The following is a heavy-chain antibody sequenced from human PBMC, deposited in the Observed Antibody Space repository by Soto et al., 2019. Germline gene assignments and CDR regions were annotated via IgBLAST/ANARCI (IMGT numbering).Heavy chain of an antibody. V-gene: IGHV4-30-2*01. CDR1: GGSINSGDYS. CDR3: ARLHHLGIQLWLQGSYYYYGMDV. Sequence: SETLSLTCTVSGGSINSGDYSWTWIRQPPGKGLEWIGYIYHTGTTYYNMSLKSRVTISVDTSKNQFSLKLSSVTAADTAVYYCARLHHLGIQLWLQGSYYYYGMDVWGQGTTVTVSS. J-gene: IGHJ6*02. CDR2: IYHTGTT. D-gene: IGHD5-18*01.